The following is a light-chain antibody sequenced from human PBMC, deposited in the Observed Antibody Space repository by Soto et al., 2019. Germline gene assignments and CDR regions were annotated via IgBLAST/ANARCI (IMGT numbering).Light chain of an antibody. CDR3: CSHWV. V-gene: IGLV2-11*01. J-gene: IGLJ3*02. CDR1: SSDVGGYNY. CDR2: DVS. Sequence: QSALTQPRSVSGSPGQSVTISCTGTSSDVGGYNYVSWYQQHPGKAPKLMIYDVSKRPSGVPDRFSGSKSGNTASLTISGLQAEDEADYYCCSHWVFGGGTKVTVL.